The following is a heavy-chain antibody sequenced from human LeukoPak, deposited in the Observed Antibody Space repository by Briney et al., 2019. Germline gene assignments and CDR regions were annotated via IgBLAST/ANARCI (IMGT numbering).Heavy chain of an antibody. J-gene: IGHJ6*03. D-gene: IGHD6-19*01. Sequence: SETLSLTCTVSGGSISSYYWSWIRQPPGKGLEWIGSIYYSGSTYYNPSLKSRVTISVDTSKNQFSLKLSSVTAADTAVYYCARSGGWTDYYYYMDVWGKGTTVTVSS. CDR2: IYYSGST. CDR1: GGSISSYY. V-gene: IGHV4-59*05. CDR3: ARSGGWTDYYYYMDV.